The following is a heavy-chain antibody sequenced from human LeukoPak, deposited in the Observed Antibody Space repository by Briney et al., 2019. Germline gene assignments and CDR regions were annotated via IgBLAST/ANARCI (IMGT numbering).Heavy chain of an antibody. J-gene: IGHJ5*02. D-gene: IGHD3-10*01. Sequence: GASVKVSCKASGCTFTGYYIHWVRQAPGQGLEWMGWINPNSGGTNYAQKLQGWVTMTRDTSISTAYMELLRSDDTAVYYCARDSGPMVRGVANWFDPWGQGTLVTVSS. CDR3: ARDSGPMVRGVANWFDP. CDR2: INPNSGGT. V-gene: IGHV1-2*04. CDR1: GCTFTGYY.